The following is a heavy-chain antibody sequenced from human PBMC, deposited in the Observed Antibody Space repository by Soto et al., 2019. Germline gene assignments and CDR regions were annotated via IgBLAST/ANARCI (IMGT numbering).Heavy chain of an antibody. CDR1: GGPLRNSYYK. V-gene: IGHV4-39*01. CDR3: ARQLRTTVTTYYFDY. D-gene: IGHD4-17*01. Sequence: SGTPSPTFTVSGGPLRNSYYKWGLVRQPPGKGLEWIGSIYYSENTYYNPSLKSRVTISVDTSKNQFSLKLNSATAADTAVYYCARQLRTTVTTYYFDYWGQGTLVTVSS. CDR2: IYYSENT. J-gene: IGHJ4*02.